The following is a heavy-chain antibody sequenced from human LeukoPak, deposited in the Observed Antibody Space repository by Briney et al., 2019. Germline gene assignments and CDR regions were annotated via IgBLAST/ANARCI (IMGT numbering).Heavy chain of an antibody. CDR3: AKWFGEPFFDY. Sequence: GGSLRLSCAASGFTFSNYAMSWVRQAPGKGLEWVSGISGSGGSTYYAEAVKGRFPISRDNSKNTLYLQMNSLRDEDTALHYCAKWFGEPFFDYWGQGTLVTVSS. J-gene: IGHJ4*02. V-gene: IGHV3-23*01. CDR1: GFTFSNYA. D-gene: IGHD3-10*01. CDR2: ISGSGGST.